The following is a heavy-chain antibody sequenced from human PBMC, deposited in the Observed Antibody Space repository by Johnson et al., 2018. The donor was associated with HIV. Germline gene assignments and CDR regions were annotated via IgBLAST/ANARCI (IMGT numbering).Heavy chain of an antibody. CDR2: INSDGSGT. CDR3: VREGPSDMAGFDF. D-gene: IGHD3-9*01. CDR1: GFTFSTYW. J-gene: IGHJ3*01. Sequence: VQLVESGGGLVQPGGSLSLSCAASGFTFSTYWMHWVRQPPGKGLVWVSRINSDGSGTTYADSVKGRFTISRDNAKNTLYLQINSLRAADTAVYFCVREGPSDMAGFDFWGQGTSVTVSS. V-gene: IGHV3-74*03.